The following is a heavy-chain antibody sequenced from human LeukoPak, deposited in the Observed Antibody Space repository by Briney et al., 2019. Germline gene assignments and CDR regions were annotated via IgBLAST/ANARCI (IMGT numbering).Heavy chain of an antibody. CDR3: AKYFYVSSTYSFDY. J-gene: IGHJ4*02. CDR1: GFTFSNYA. CDR2: IGSGGTT. D-gene: IGHD3-22*01. Sequence: GGSLRLSCAASGFTFSNYAMSWVRQAPGKGLEWVSSIGSGGTTHYADSVEGRFTISRDNSKNTLFLQMNSLRAEDTAVYYCAKYFYVSSTYSFDYWGQGTLVTVSS. V-gene: IGHV3-23*01.